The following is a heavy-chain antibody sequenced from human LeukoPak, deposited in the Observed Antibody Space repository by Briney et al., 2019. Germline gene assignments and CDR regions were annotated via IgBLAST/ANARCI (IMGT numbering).Heavy chain of an antibody. Sequence: GSLRLSCAASGFTVSNNFMSWVRQAPEKGLEWVSIIYAGGTTFYADSVKGRFTISRDNSKNTLYLQMNSLRAEDTAVYYCARRQTSGNTYYYDYWGQGTLVTVSS. CDR3: ARRQTSGNTYYYDY. V-gene: IGHV3-53*01. J-gene: IGHJ4*02. CDR2: IYAGGTT. CDR1: GFTVSNNF. D-gene: IGHD2/OR15-2a*01.